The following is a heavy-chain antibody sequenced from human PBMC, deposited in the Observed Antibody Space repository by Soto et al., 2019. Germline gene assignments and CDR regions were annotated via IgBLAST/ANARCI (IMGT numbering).Heavy chain of an antibody. J-gene: IGHJ4*02. D-gene: IGHD6-6*01. CDR1: GFTFSSYA. CDR2: ISGGGGTT. V-gene: IGHV3-23*01. Sequence: EVQLLESGGGLVQPGESLRLSCAASGFTFSSYAMSWVRQAPGKGLEWVSVISGGGGTTYYADSVKGRFTISRDNPKNTLYLQMNSLRAEDTALYYCAKAMSTPSRPRNYFDYWGQGTLVTVSS. CDR3: AKAMSTPSRPRNYFDY.